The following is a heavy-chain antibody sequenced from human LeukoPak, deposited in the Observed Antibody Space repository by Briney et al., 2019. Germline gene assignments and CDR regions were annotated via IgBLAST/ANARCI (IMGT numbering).Heavy chain of an antibody. CDR1: GGTFSSYA. V-gene: IGHV1-18*01. J-gene: IGHJ4*02. Sequence: ASVKVSCKASGGTFSSYAISWVRQAPGQGLEWMGWISAYNGNTNYAQKLQGRVTMTTDTSTSTAYMELRSLRSDDAAVYYCARGYSSSWAFDYWGQGTLVTVSS. CDR2: ISAYNGNT. D-gene: IGHD6-13*01. CDR3: ARGYSSSWAFDY.